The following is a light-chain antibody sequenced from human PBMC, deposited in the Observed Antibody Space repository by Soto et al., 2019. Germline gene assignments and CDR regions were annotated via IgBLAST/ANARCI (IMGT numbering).Light chain of an antibody. CDR3: CSYAGSYTVL. CDR2: DVS. J-gene: IGLJ2*01. CDR1: SSDVGGYNF. V-gene: IGLV2-11*01. Sequence: QSALTQPRSVSGSPGQSVTISCTGTSSDVGGYNFVSWYQQHPGKAPKFMIYDVSKRPSGVPDRFSGSKSGNTASLTISGLQDEDEADYYCCSYAGSYTVLFGGGTKLTVL.